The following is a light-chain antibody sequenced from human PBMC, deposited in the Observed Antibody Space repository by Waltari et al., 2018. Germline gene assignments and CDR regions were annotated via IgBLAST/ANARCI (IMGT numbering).Light chain of an antibody. J-gene: IGLJ3*02. CDR1: RSNTGRNT. V-gene: IGLV1-44*01. CDR2: SNN. Sequence: QSVLTQPPSASGTPGQRVTIPCSGSRSNTGRNTLNRYQQLPGTAPKLLIYSNNQRPSGVPDRFSGSKSGTSASLAISGLQSEDEADYYCAAWDDSLNGWVFGGGTKLTVL. CDR3: AAWDDSLNGWV.